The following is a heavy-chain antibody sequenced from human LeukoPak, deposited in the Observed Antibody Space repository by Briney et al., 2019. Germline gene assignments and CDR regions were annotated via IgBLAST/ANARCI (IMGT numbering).Heavy chain of an antibody. CDR1: GYTLTELS. Sequence: GASVTVSCKVSGYTLTELSMHWVRQAPGKGLEWMGGFDPEDGETIYAQKFQGRVTITEDTSTDTAYMELSSLRSEDTAVYYCATSTYGEVDYWGQGTLVTVSS. J-gene: IGHJ4*02. D-gene: IGHD4-17*01. CDR3: ATSTYGEVDY. CDR2: FDPEDGET. V-gene: IGHV1-24*01.